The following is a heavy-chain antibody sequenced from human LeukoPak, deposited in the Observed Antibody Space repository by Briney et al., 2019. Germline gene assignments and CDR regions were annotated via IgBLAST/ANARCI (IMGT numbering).Heavy chain of an antibody. CDR1: GFTFSSYA. CDR2: ISYDGSNK. V-gene: IGHV3-30-3*01. J-gene: IGHJ5*02. CDR3: ASAGESGWFDP. D-gene: IGHD3-10*01. Sequence: GRSLRLSCAASGFTFSSYAMHWVRQAPGKGLEWVAVISYDGSNKYYADSVKGRFTISRDNSKNTLYLQMNSLRAEDTAVYYCASAGESGWFDPWGQGTLVTVSS.